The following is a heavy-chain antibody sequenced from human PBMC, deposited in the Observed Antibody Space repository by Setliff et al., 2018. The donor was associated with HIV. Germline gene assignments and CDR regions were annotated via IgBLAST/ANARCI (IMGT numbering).Heavy chain of an antibody. V-gene: IGHV1-69*05. J-gene: IGHJ5*02. CDR3: ARLVHSLYGDYATYFDP. CDR1: GGTFGRFG. Sequence: ASVKVSCKASGGTFGRFGISWVRQAPGQGLEWMGGIIPTFTRANYAQKFQARVIITTDKSTSTAFMELTSLTSEDTAVYYCARLVHSLYGDYATYFDPWGQGTQVTVSS. D-gene: IGHD4-17*01. CDR2: IIPTFTRA.